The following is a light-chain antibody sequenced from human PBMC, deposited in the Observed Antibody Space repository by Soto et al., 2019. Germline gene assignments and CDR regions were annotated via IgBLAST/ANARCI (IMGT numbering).Light chain of an antibody. CDR1: QSVNSNY. Sequence: ETVLTQSPGTVSLSPGERATLSCRTSQSVNSNYLAWYQQKPGQAPRLLIYGVFNRATGIPDRFSGRGSGTDFTLTFSGMELEDSAVYYCQHYDGSPRTFGQGTKLEIK. CDR2: GVF. CDR3: QHYDGSPRT. J-gene: IGKJ2*01. V-gene: IGKV3-20*01.